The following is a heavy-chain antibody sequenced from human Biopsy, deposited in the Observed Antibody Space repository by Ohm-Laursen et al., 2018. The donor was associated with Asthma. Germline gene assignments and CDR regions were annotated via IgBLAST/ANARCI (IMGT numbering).Heavy chain of an antibody. CDR3: ARTYYDFLTGQVNDAFAM. CDR1: GYTFINYA. J-gene: IGHJ3*02. Sequence: GASVKVSCKASGYTFINYAIHWVRQAPGQRLEWMGWINAGNGNTKYSQKFQGRVTISRDTSASTAYMDLSSLRSEDTAVYYCARTYYDFLTGQVNDAFAMWGQGAMVTVSS. CDR2: INAGNGNT. D-gene: IGHD3-9*01. V-gene: IGHV1-3*01.